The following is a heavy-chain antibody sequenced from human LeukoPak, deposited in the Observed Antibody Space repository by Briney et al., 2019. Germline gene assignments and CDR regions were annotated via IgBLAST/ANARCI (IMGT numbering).Heavy chain of an antibody. CDR2: IYYSGST. D-gene: IGHD6-6*01. CDR1: GGSISSSSYY. Sequence: SETLSLTCTVSGGSISSSSYYWGWIRQPPGKGLEWIGSIYYSGSTYYNPSLKSRVTISVDTSKNQFSLKLSSVTASNMAVYYCARPRQLVLDAFDIWGQGTMVTVSS. CDR3: ARPRQLVLDAFDI. J-gene: IGHJ3*02. V-gene: IGHV4-39*01.